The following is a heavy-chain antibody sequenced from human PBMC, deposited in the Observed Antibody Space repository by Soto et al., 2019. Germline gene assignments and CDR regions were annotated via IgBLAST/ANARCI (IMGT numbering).Heavy chain of an antibody. V-gene: IGHV3-9*01. Sequence: EVQLVESGGGLVQPGRSLRLSCAASGFTFDDYAMHWVRQAPGKGLEWVSGISWNSGSIGYADSVKGRFTISRDNAKKSLYLQMNSLRAEDTALYYCAKDARGYRTLYYYPMDVWGKGTTVTVSS. D-gene: IGHD5-18*01. CDR3: AKDARGYRTLYYYPMDV. J-gene: IGHJ6*03. CDR1: GFTFDDYA. CDR2: ISWNSGSI.